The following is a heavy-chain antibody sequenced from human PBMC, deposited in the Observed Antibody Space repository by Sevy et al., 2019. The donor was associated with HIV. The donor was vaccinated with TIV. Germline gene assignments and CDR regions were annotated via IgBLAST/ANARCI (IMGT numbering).Heavy chain of an antibody. D-gene: IGHD4-17*01. CDR1: GYTFTSYG. V-gene: IGHV1-18*01. Sequence: ASVKVSCKASGYTFTSYGISWVRQAPGQGLEWMGWISAYNGNTNYAQKLQGRVTMTTDTSTSTAYMELRSLRSDDTAWYYCARLLYGDYLFDYWGQGTLVTVSS. CDR3: ARLLYGDYLFDY. CDR2: ISAYNGNT. J-gene: IGHJ4*02.